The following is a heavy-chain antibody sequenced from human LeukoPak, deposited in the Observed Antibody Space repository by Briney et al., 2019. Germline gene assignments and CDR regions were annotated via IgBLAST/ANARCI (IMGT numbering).Heavy chain of an antibody. CDR3: AKDRTGYSYGYFLSP. CDR2: ISGSGGST. CDR1: GFTFSSYA. V-gene: IGHV3-23*01. Sequence: GGSLRLSCAASGFTFSSYAMSWVRQAPGKGLEWVSAISGSGGSTYYADSVKGRFTISRDNSKNTLYLQMNSLRAEDTAVYFCAKDRTGYSYGYFLSPWGQGTLVTVSS. D-gene: IGHD5-18*01. J-gene: IGHJ5*02.